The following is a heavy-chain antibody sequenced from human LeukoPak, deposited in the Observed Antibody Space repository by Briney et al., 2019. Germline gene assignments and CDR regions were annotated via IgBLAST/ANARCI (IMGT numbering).Heavy chain of an antibody. CDR3: ARVCYPTQRRVLSAVTVPTAGAFDI. D-gene: IGHD2-21*02. CDR2: INHIGST. Sequence: SETLSLTCAVYGGSFNTYYWTWIRQPPGKGLEWIGEINHIGSTKYSPSLESRVTISVDTSKNQFSLRLTSVTAADTAVYYCARVCYPTQRRVLSAVTVPTAGAFDIWGQGTLVTVSS. V-gene: IGHV4-34*01. CDR1: GGSFNTYY. J-gene: IGHJ3*02.